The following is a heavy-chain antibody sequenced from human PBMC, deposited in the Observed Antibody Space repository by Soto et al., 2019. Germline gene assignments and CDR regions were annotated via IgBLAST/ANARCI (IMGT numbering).Heavy chain of an antibody. CDR2: IGPYEGVT. V-gene: IGHV1-18*01. J-gene: IGHJ2*01. Sequence: QVQLVQSGAEVKKPGASVRVSCKASGYTFNDYGISWVRQAPGQGLEWMGWIGPYEGVTNHAQTFQGRVTMTVDTSTTTVDMELRSLRSDDTALYYCARCYCSVGSCYTCWHFDLWGPGTLVTVTA. CDR1: GYTFNDYG. CDR3: ARCYCSVGSCYTCWHFDL. D-gene: IGHD2-15*01.